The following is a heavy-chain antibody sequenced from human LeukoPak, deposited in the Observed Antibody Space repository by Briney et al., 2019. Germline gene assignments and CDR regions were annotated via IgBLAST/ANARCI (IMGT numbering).Heavy chain of an antibody. D-gene: IGHD6-13*01. CDR2: VSSSSRYI. J-gene: IGHJ4*02. CDR1: GFTFSSYS. CDR3: ARGPYIAAAGVDY. Sequence: RCSLRLSCAASGFTFSSYSMNWVRQAPGKGLEGVSSVSSSSRYIYYADSVKGRFTISRDNAKNSLYLQMNSLRAEDTAVYYCARGPYIAAAGVDYWGQGTLVTVSS. V-gene: IGHV3-21*01.